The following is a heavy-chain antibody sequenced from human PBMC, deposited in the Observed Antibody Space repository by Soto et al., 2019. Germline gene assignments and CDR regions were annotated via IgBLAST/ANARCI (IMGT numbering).Heavy chain of an antibody. J-gene: IGHJ4*02. CDR2: IYYSGST. Sequence: SETLSLTCTVSGGSISSYYWSWIRQPPGKGLEWIGYIYYSGSTNYNPSLKSRVTISVDTSKNQFSLKLSSVTAADTAVYYCARYDYVWGSLRGFDYWGQGTLVTVSS. D-gene: IGHD3-16*01. CDR3: ARYDYVWGSLRGFDY. CDR1: GGSISSYY. V-gene: IGHV4-59*01.